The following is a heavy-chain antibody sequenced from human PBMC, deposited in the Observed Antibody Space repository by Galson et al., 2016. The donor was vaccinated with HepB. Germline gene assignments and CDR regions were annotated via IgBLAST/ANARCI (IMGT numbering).Heavy chain of an antibody. CDR1: GYRFTTYS. J-gene: IGHJ5*01. CDR3: ARKRIGAANWFDS. Sequence: SVKVSCKASGYRFTTYSIHWVRQAPGQGLEWMGWTNAGNGNTKLSEKFQARVAISTDTSATTAYMELNNLTSEDTAVYYCARKRIGAANWFDSWGQGTLVRVSS. V-gene: IGHV1-3*01. CDR2: TNAGNGNT. D-gene: IGHD3-10*01.